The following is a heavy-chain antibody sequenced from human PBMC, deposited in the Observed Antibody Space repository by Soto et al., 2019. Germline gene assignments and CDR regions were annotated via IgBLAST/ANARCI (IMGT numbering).Heavy chain of an antibody. Sequence: PGGSLRLSCAASGFTFSNAWMNWVRQAPGKGLEWVGRIKSKTDGGTTDYAAPVKGRFTISRDDSKNTLYLQMNSLKTEDTAVYYCTTHHPCSGGSCYYYYGMDVWGQGTTVTV. D-gene: IGHD2-15*01. CDR3: TTHHPCSGGSCYYYYGMDV. V-gene: IGHV3-15*07. J-gene: IGHJ6*02. CDR1: GFTFSNAW. CDR2: IKSKTDGGTT.